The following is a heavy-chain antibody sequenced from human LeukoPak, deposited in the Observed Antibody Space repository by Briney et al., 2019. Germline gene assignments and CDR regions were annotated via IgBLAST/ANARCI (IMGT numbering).Heavy chain of an antibody. D-gene: IGHD3-10*01. CDR1: GFTFSNAW. V-gene: IGHV3-15*05. Sequence: PGGSLRLSCAASGFTFSNAWMTWVRQAPGKGLEWVGRIKSKTDGGTTDYAAPVKGRFTISRDDSKNTLYLQMNSLKTEDTAEYYCTTWITWSIINYVGVWGKGTTVTISS. J-gene: IGHJ6*03. CDR2: IKSKTDGGTT. CDR3: TTWITWSIINYVGV.